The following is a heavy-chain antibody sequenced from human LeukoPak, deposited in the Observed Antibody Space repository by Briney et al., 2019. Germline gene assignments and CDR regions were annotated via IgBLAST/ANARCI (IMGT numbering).Heavy chain of an antibody. V-gene: IGHV1-18*01. D-gene: IGHD2-21*02. Sequence: GASVKVSCKASASTFTSYGITWVRQAPGQGLEWMGWVSAYNGNTNYAQKLQGRVTMTTDTSTSTAYMELRSLRSDDTAVYYCARRSVTYPDYWGQGTLVTVSS. CDR1: ASTFTSYG. CDR3: ARRSVTYPDY. CDR2: VSAYNGNT. J-gene: IGHJ4*02.